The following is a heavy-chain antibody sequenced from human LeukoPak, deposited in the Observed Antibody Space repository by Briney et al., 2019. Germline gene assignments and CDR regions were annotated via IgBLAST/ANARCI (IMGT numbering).Heavy chain of an antibody. J-gene: IGHJ3*02. CDR2: IYSGGTT. CDR1: GFTVSTNY. D-gene: IGHD1-26*01. V-gene: IGHV3-53*01. Sequence: GGSLRLSCAASGFTVSTNYMNWVRQAPGKGLEWVSVIYSGGTTYYADSVRGRFSISRDTSKNTLYLQMNSLRAEDTAVYYRARGSVRAFDIWGQGTMVTVSS. CDR3: ARGSVRAFDI.